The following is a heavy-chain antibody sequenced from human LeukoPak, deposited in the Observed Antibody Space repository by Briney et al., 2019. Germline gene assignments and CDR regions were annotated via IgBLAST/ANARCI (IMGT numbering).Heavy chain of an antibody. V-gene: IGHV3-23*01. CDR3: ARDGRLDSSGWYWDY. CDR2: ISGSGGST. D-gene: IGHD6-19*01. CDR1: GFTFSSYA. J-gene: IGHJ4*02. Sequence: PGGSLRLSCAASGFTFSSYAMSWVRQAPGKGLEWVSAISGSGGSTYYADSVKGRFTISRDNSKNTLYLQMNSLRAEDTAVYYCARDGRLDSSGWYWDYWGQGTLVTVSS.